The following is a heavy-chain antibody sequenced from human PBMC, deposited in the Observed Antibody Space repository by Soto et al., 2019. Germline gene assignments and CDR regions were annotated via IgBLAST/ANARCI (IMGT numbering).Heavy chain of an antibody. Sequence: QVQLVQSGAEVKKPGASVKVSCKASGYTFTSYDINWVRQATGQGLEWMGWMNPNSGNTGYAQKFQGRVTMTRNTSISTAYMELSSLRSEDTAIYYCARRGCSSGCYSYPYYGMDVWGQGTTVTVSS. CDR1: GYTFTSYD. J-gene: IGHJ6*02. V-gene: IGHV1-8*01. CDR3: ARRGCSSGCYSYPYYGMDV. D-gene: IGHD6-25*01. CDR2: MNPNSGNT.